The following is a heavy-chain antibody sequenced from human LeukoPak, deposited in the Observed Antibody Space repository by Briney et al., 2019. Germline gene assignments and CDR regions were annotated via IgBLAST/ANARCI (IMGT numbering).Heavy chain of an antibody. CDR3: ARDRLWFGELMWFDP. CDR1: GGSISSYY. D-gene: IGHD3-10*01. CDR2: IYTSGST. V-gene: IGHV4-4*07. J-gene: IGHJ5*02. Sequence: SETLSLTCTVSGGSISSYYWSWIRQPPGKGLEWIGRIYTSGSTNYNPSLKSRVTMSVDTSKNQCSLKLSSVTAADTAVDYCARDRLWFGELMWFDPWGQGTLVTVSS.